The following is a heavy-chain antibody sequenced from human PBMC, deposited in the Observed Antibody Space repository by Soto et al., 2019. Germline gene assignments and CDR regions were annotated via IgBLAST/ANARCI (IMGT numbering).Heavy chain of an antibody. CDR3: AGERGSITVRSPLDI. V-gene: IGHV4-4*02. Sequence: QVQLQESGPGLVKPSGSLSLTCTVTSGSISSNNWWSWVRESPGKGLEWIGEIYHGGSTNYNPSLMNRLTISRDKSRNQFSLRLTSVTAADTAVYYCAGERGSITVRSPLDIWGQGTLVTVSS. CDR2: IYHGGST. J-gene: IGHJ3*02. D-gene: IGHD3-10*01. CDR1: SGSISSNNW.